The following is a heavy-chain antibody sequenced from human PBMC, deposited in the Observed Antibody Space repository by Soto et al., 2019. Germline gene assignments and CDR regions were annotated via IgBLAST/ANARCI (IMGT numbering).Heavy chain of an antibody. CDR3: AMTTPAGISPPIIRCYYYLYGLGV. V-gene: IGHV1-69*12. J-gene: IGHJ6*02. CDR1: GGTFNTYA. D-gene: IGHD2-2*01. Sequence: QVQLVQSGAEVKKPGSSVKVSCQASGGTFNTYAFSWVRQAHVQGLEWMGGIIPIFGTANYAQRFQCRVTITADESPSATYMALSSLRSEDPSGYYYAMTTPAGISPPIIRCYYYLYGLGVLGQGTTVTVSS. CDR2: IIPIFGTA.